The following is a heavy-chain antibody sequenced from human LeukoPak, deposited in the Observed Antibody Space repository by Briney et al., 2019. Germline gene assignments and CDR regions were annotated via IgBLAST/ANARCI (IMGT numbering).Heavy chain of an antibody. CDR2: IYYAGST. CDR3: ARHREGWFGEGYYMDV. J-gene: IGHJ6*03. Sequence: PSETLSLTCTVSGGSINSGTYYWGWIRQPPGKGLEWIGSIYYAGSTYYNESLKSRVTISIDTSKNQLSLKLRSVTAADTAVYYCARHREGWFGEGYYMDVWGKGTTVTISS. D-gene: IGHD3-10*01. CDR1: GGSINSGTYY. V-gene: IGHV4-39*07.